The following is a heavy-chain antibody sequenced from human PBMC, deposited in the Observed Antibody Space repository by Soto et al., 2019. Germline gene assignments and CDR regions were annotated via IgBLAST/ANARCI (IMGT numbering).Heavy chain of an antibody. J-gene: IGHJ4*02. CDR3: ARSYCTNGVCYTGWGYYLDY. Sequence: GASVKVSCKASGYTFTSYGISWVRQAPGQGLEWMGWISAYNGNTNYAQKVQGRVTMTTDTSTSTAYMELRSLRSDDTAVYYCARSYCTNGVCYTGWGYYLDYWGQGTPVSVSS. CDR2: ISAYNGNT. CDR1: GYTFTSYG. D-gene: IGHD2-8*01. V-gene: IGHV1-18*01.